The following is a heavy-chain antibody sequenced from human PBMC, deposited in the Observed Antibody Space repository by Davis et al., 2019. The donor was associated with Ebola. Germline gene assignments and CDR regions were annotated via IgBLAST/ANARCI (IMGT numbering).Heavy chain of an antibody. CDR3: ASHLGLDY. CDR1: GFTFSTYS. Sequence: PGGSLRLSCAASGFTFSTYSMNWVRQAPGKGLEWVSYISSSSRTIYYADSVKGRFTISRDNAKNSLYLQMNSLRAEDTAVYYCASHLGLDYWGQGTLVTVSS. CDR2: ISSSSRTI. J-gene: IGHJ4*02. V-gene: IGHV3-48*04.